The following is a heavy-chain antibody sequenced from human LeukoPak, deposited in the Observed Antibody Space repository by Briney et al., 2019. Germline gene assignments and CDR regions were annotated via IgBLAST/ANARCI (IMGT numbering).Heavy chain of an antibody. CDR2: INHSGST. D-gene: IGHD3-16*02. V-gene: IGHV4-34*01. Sequence: PSETLSLTCAVYGGSFSGYYWSWIRQPPGKGLEWIGEINHSGSTNYIPSLKSRVTISVDTSKNQFSLKLSSVTAADTAVYYCARVRAFYDYVWGSYRYMDYWGQGTLVTVSS. CDR1: GGSFSGYY. J-gene: IGHJ4*02. CDR3: ARVRAFYDYVWGSYRYMDY.